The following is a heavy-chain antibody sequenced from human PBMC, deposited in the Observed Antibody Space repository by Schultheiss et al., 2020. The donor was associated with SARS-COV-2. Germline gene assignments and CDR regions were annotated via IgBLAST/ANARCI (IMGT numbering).Heavy chain of an antibody. Sequence: GGSLRLSCAASGFTFSSYAMHWVRQAPGKGLEWVAVISYDGSNKYYADSVKGRFTISRDNSKNTLYLQMNSLRAEDTAVYYCARGGAAHYYYYGMDVWGQGTTVTVSS. V-gene: IGHV3-30*01. J-gene: IGHJ6*02. CDR2: ISYDGSNK. D-gene: IGHD1-26*01. CDR1: GFTFSSYA. CDR3: ARGGAAHYYYYGMDV.